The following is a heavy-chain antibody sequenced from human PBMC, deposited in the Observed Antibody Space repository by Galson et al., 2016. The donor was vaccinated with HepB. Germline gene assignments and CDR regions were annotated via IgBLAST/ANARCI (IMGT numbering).Heavy chain of an antibody. D-gene: IGHD3-10*01. Sequence: SVKVSCKVSGNSLAELFIHWVRLAPGKGLEWMGGFDPEDGETTYAQKFQGRVSMTEDTSTATGYLELSSLRYDDTAVYYCATVGSYTTSSPYYYYYFGMDVWGKGTTVTVSS. J-gene: IGHJ6*04. V-gene: IGHV1-24*01. CDR3: ATVGSYTTSSPYYYYYFGMDV. CDR1: GNSLAELF. CDR2: FDPEDGET.